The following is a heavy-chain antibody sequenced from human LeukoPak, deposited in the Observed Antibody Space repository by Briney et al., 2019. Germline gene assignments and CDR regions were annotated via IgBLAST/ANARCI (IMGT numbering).Heavy chain of an antibody. J-gene: IGHJ4*02. CDR1: GYTFTSYD. V-gene: IGHV1-8*01. D-gene: IGHD3-10*01. Sequence: ASVKVSCKASGYTFTSYDINWVRQATGQGLEWMGWMNPNSGNTGYAQKFQGRVTMTRNTSISTAYMELSSLRSEDTAVYYCARAPSVRGAPAPSGGVYYFDYWGQGTLVTVSS. CDR2: MNPNSGNT. CDR3: ARAPSVRGAPAPSGGVYYFDY.